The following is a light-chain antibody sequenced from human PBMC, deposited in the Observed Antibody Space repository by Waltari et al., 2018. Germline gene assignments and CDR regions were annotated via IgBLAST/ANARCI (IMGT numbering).Light chain of an antibody. CDR1: HNVDKY. CDR2: DAS. CDR3: QQRLAWPPLT. J-gene: IGKJ4*01. Sequence: EIVLTQSPVTLSLSPGERATLSCRASHNVDKYLAWYQQKPGQAPRLLSYDASNRATGIPARFIGSGSGTDFTLTISSLEPEDFAVYYCQQRLAWPPLTFGGGTKVEIK. V-gene: IGKV3-11*01.